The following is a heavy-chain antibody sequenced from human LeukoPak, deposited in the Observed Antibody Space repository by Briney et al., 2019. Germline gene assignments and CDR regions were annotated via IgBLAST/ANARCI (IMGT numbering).Heavy chain of an antibody. CDR1: GFTFSSYA. CDR3: AKVNKWEPDAFDI. CDR2: ISGSGGST. J-gene: IGHJ3*02. Sequence: PGGSLRLTCAASGFTFSSYAMSWVRQAPGKGLEWVLAISGSGGSTYYADSVKGRFTISRDNSKNTLYLQMNSLRAEDTAVYYCAKVNKWEPDAFDIWGQGTMVTVSS. V-gene: IGHV3-23*01. D-gene: IGHD1-26*01.